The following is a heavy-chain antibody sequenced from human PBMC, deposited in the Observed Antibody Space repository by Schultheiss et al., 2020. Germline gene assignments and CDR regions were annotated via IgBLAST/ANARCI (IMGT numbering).Heavy chain of an antibody. CDR1: GYTFTRHG. Sequence: ASVKVSCKASGYTFTRHGISWVRQAPGQGLEWMGWISAYNGNTNYAQKLQGRVTMTTDTSTSTAYMELSSLRDEDTAVYYCARTGYYYFGMDVWGQGTTVTVS. CDR3: ARTGYYYFGMDV. CDR2: ISAYNGNT. V-gene: IGHV1-18*01. J-gene: IGHJ6*02.